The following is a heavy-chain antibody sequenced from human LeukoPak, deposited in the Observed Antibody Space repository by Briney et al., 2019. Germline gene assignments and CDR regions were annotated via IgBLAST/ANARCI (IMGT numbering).Heavy chain of an antibody. J-gene: IGHJ4*02. D-gene: IGHD1-26*01. V-gene: IGHV3-23*01. CDR2: ISGGGGRT. CDR3: ARDSGNYYGFDY. CDR1: GFTFSSYA. Sequence: PGGSLRLSCAASGFTFSSYAMSWVRQAPGKGLEWVSGISGGGGRTYYADSVRGRFTISRDISKNTLYLQINSLRADDTAIYYCARDSGNYYGFDYWGQGTLVTVSS.